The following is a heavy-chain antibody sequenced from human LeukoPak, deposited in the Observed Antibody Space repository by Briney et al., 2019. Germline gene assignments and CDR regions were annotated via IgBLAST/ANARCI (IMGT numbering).Heavy chain of an antibody. V-gene: IGHV3-21*01. CDR2: ISSSSSFI. D-gene: IGHD3-22*01. Sequence: GGSLGLSCAASGFTFSSYSMNWVRQAPGRGLEWVSSISSSSSFIYYADSVKGRFTISRDNAKNSLYLQMNSLRAEDTAVYYCAIKYYDTSGYQDYFYYMDVWGKGTTVTVSS. J-gene: IGHJ6*03. CDR3: AIKYYDTSGYQDYFYYMDV. CDR1: GFTFSSYS.